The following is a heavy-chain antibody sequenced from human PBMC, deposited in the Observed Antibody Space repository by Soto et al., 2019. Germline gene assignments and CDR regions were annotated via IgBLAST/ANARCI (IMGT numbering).Heavy chain of an antibody. CDR1: GASFTGYY. J-gene: IGHJ5*02. CDR3: ARGPGRRDYYGSGKNWFDP. V-gene: IGHV4-34*01. D-gene: IGHD3-10*01. CDR2: INHSGST. Sequence: QVQLQQWGAGLLKPSETLSLTCAIYGASFTGYYWCWIRQPPGTGLEWLGEINHSGSTNYNPSLKSRVTISVDTSKNQFSLKLSSVTAADTAVYYCARGPGRRDYYGSGKNWFDPWGQGTLVTVSS.